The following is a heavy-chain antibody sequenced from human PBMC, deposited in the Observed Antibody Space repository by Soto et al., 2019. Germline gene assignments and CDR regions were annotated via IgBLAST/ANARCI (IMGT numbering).Heavy chain of an antibody. J-gene: IGHJ4*02. CDR3: ASSVKEGPHEPFDY. CDR2: ISSSSSYI. V-gene: IGHV3-21*01. CDR1: GFTFSSYS. Sequence: PGGSLRLSCAASGFTFSSYSMNWVRQAPGKGLEWVSSISSSSSYIYYADSVKGRFTISRDNAKNSLYLQMNSLRAEDTAVYYCASSVKEGPHEPFDYWGQGTLVTVSS.